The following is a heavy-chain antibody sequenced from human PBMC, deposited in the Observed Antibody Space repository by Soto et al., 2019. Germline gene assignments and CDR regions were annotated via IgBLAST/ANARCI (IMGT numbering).Heavy chain of an antibody. V-gene: IGHV3-74*01. Sequence: GSLRLSCAASGFTFSSYWMSWVRQAPGKGLVWVSRINSDGSSTSYADSVKGRFTISRDNAKNTLYLQMNSLRAEDTAVYYCARDEGRYYDFWSGYYQYYYYYGMDVWGQGTTVTVSS. CDR1: GFTFSSYW. CDR3: ARDEGRYYDFWSGYYQYYYYYGMDV. CDR2: INSDGSST. D-gene: IGHD3-3*01. J-gene: IGHJ6*02.